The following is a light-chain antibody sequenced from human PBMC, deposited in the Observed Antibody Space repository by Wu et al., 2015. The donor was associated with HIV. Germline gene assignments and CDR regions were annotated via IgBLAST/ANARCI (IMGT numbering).Light chain of an antibody. CDR1: RIVRTN. J-gene: IGKJ4*01. CDR3: QQYNKWPPFT. CDR2: GVS. Sequence: VSSGTRVTSPARPVRIVRTNFAWYRQKPGQAPRLLIYGVSTRAAGIPARFSGSGSGTEFTLTITNIQSEDVAIYYCQQYNKWPPFTFGGGTKVEI. V-gene: IGKV3-15*01.